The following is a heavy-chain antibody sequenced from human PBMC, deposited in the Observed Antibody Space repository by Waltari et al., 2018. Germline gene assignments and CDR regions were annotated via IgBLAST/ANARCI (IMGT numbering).Heavy chain of an antibody. CDR3: APESGSNDAFDI. J-gene: IGHJ3*02. CDR2: INPSGGST. D-gene: IGHD3-3*01. Sequence: QVQLVQSGAEVKKPGASVKVSCKASGYTFTSYYMHWVRQAPGQGLEWMGIINPSGGSTSYAQKFQGRVTMTRDTSTSTVYMELSSLRSEDTAVYYCAPESGSNDAFDIWGQGTMVTVSS. CDR1: GYTFTSYY. V-gene: IGHV1-46*03.